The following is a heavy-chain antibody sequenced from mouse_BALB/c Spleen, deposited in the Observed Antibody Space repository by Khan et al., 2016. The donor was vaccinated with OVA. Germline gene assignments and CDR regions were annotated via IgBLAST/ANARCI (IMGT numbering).Heavy chain of an antibody. J-gene: IGHJ3*01. CDR3: ARHGYGGFAY. Sequence: VQLKESGPELVKPGTSVKISCKATGYTFTDFIIDWVKQSLGESLEWIGDIYPNNGDIMYNQKFKGKATLTVDKSSSTAYMELRNLTSEDTAVYYCARHGYGGFAYWGQGTLVTVSA. D-gene: IGHD2-2*01. V-gene: IGHV1-18*01. CDR2: IYPNNGDI. CDR1: GYTFTDFI.